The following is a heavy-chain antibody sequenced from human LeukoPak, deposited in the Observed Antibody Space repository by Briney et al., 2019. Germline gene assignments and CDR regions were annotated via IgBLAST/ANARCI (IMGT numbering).Heavy chain of an antibody. CDR2: IYYSGRT. CDR3: ARHRVPQLRFFDLNWFDP. Sequence: SETLSLTCTVSGVSISSSNSYWGWIRQPPGKGLEWIGSIYYSGRTYYDPSLKSRVTISVDTSKNQFSLKLSSVTATDTAVYYCARHRVPQLRFFDLNWFDPWGQGTLVTVSS. CDR1: GVSISSSNSY. V-gene: IGHV4-39*01. J-gene: IGHJ5*02. D-gene: IGHD3-9*01.